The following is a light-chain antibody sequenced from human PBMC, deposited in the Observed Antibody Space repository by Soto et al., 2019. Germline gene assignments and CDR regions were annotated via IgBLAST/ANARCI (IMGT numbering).Light chain of an antibody. V-gene: IGKV3-20*01. CDR2: AAS. J-gene: IGKJ2*01. Sequence: IVLTQSPGTLPLAPGERATLSCRASQSVGSTYLAWYQHKPGQAPRLLIFAASRRVTGIPRRFSGSGSGTDFTLTISSLEPEDFAVYYCQQYGSSPITFGLGTKLEIK. CDR1: QSVGSTY. CDR3: QQYGSSPIT.